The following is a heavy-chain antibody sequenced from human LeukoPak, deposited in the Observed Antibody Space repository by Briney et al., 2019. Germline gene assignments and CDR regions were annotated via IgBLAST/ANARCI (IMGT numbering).Heavy chain of an antibody. CDR2: VSTTGITK. CDR3: ARWSYDMDV. D-gene: IGHD3-3*01. J-gene: IGHJ6*02. CDR1: GFTFSSYG. V-gene: IGHV3-48*02. Sequence: GRSLRLSCAASGFTFSSYGMHWVRQAPGKGLEWVSYVSTTGITKYYADSVKGRFTISRDNAKNSLYLQMNSLRDEDTAIYYCARWSYDMDVWGQGTTVTVSS.